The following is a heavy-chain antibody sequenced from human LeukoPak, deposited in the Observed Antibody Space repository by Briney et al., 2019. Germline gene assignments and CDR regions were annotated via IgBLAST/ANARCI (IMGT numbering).Heavy chain of an antibody. J-gene: IGHJ4*02. D-gene: IGHD3-10*01. V-gene: IGHV3-48*03. Sequence: GGSLRLSCAASGFTFGSYEMNWVRQAPGKGLEWVSYISGSGSIIYYADSVKGRFTISRDNAGNSLYLRMDSLRVNDMAVYYCARDRFGQVHSGYFDSWGQGTLVTVSS. CDR2: ISGSGSII. CDR3: ARDRFGQVHSGYFDS. CDR1: GFTFGSYE.